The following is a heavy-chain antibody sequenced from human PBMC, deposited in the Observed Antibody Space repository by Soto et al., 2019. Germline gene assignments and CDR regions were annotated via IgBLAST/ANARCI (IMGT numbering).Heavy chain of an antibody. J-gene: IGHJ6*02. CDR2: IIPIPGTA. D-gene: IGHD2-2*01. CDR3: ARPHGSSTSLEIYFYYYYGMDV. Sequence: QVQLVQSGAEVKKPGSSVKVSCKASGGTFGSYAISWVRQAPGQGLEWMGGIIPIPGTANYAQKFQGRVTTAADESTSTAYMELSSLRSEDTAVYYCARPHGSSTSLEIYFYYYYGMDVWGQGTMVTVSS. V-gene: IGHV1-69*01. CDR1: GGTFGSYA.